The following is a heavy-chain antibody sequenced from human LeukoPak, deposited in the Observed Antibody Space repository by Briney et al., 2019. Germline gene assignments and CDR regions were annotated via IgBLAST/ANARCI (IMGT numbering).Heavy chain of an antibody. CDR2: IWYDGSNK. CDR3: ARDSRRSIVGATPVDY. Sequence: GRSLRLSCAASGFTFSSYAMHWVRQAPGKGLEWVAVIWYDGSNKYYADSVKGRFTISRDNSKNTLYLQMNSLRAEDTAVYYCARDSRRSIVGATPVDYWGQGTLVTVSS. D-gene: IGHD1-26*01. J-gene: IGHJ4*02. V-gene: IGHV3-33*08. CDR1: GFTFSSYA.